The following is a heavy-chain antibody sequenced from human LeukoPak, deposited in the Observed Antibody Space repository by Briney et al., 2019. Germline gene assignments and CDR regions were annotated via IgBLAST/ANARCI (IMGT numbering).Heavy chain of an antibody. CDR1: GFSFSSYG. Sequence: GRSLRLSCAASGFSFSSYGMHWVRQAPGEGPEWVAVISNDGSNKYYADSVKGRFTISRDNSKNTLYLQINTLRAGDTAVYYCAASSAFAYYFEYWGQGTLVTVSS. D-gene: IGHD3-22*01. CDR2: ISNDGSNK. V-gene: IGHV3-30*03. CDR3: AASSAFAYYFEY. J-gene: IGHJ4*02.